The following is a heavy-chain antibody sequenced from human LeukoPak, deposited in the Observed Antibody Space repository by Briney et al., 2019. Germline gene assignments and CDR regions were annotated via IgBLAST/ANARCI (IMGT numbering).Heavy chain of an antibody. CDR1: GGSISSSSYY. CDR2: IYYSGST. Sequence: SETLSLTCTVSGGSISSSSYYWGWIRQPPGKGLEWIGSIYYSGSTYYNPSLKSRVTISVDTSKNQFSLKLSSVTAADTAVYYCARKIHFDWLLSRQGGAFDIWGQGTMVTVSS. J-gene: IGHJ3*02. D-gene: IGHD3-9*01. CDR3: ARKIHFDWLLSRQGGAFDI. V-gene: IGHV4-39*01.